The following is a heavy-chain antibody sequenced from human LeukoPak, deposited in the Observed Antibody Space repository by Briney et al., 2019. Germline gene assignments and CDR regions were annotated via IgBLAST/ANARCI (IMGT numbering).Heavy chain of an antibody. CDR1: GGSISSGDYY. CDR2: IYYSGST. D-gene: IGHD5-18*01. Sequence: SESLSLTCTVSGGSISSGDYYWSWIRQPPGKGLEWIGYIYYSGSTYYNPSLNSRVTISVDTPKNQFSLKLRSVTAADTAVYYCARIDTAMVNFDYWAQGTLVTVSS. V-gene: IGHV4-30-4*08. CDR3: ARIDTAMVNFDY. J-gene: IGHJ4*02.